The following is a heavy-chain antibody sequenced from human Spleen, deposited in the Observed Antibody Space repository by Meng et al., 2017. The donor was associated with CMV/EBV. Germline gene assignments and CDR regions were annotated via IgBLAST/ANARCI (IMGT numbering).Heavy chain of an antibody. CDR3: AKLRDYYGSGSYFEY. V-gene: IGHV3-23*01. D-gene: IGHD3-10*01. Sequence: GGSLRLSCAASGFTFSSYAMSWVRQAPGKGLEWVSAITGSGGSTDYADSVKGRFSVSRDNSKNTLYLQMDNLRVEDTAVYYCAKLRDYYGSGSYFEYWGQGTLVTVSS. CDR2: ITGSGGST. J-gene: IGHJ4*02. CDR1: GFTFSSYA.